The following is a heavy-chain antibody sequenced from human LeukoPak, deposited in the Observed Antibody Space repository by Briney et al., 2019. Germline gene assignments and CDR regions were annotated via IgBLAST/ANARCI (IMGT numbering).Heavy chain of an antibody. V-gene: IGHV3-30*02. CDR2: IRYDGSNK. Sequence: PGGSLRLSCAASGFTFSSYGMHWVRQAPGKGLEWVAFIRYDGSNKYYADSVKGRFTISRDNSKNTLYLQMNSLRAEDTAVYYCAKDGPYSQAFDIWGQGTMVTVSS. CDR3: AKDGPYSQAFDI. CDR1: GFTFSSYG. D-gene: IGHD2-21*01. J-gene: IGHJ3*02.